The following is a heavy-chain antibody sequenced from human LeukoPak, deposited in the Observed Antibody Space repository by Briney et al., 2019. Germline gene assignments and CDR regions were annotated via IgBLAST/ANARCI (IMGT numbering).Heavy chain of an antibody. J-gene: IGHJ6*03. CDR3: ARYDYGDYEDYFYYMDV. CDR1: GFTFSSYG. V-gene: IGHV3-23*01. Sequence: GGSLRLSCAASGFTFSSYGMSWVRQAPGKGLEWVSAISGSGGRTSYADSVKGRFTISRDNSKNTLYLQMDGLRAEDTAVYYCARYDYGDYEDYFYYMDVWGKGTAVSVSS. D-gene: IGHD4-17*01. CDR2: ISGSGGRT.